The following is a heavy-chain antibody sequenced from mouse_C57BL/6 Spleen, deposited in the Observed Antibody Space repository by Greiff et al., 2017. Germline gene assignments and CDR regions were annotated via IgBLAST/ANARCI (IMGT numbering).Heavy chain of an antibody. D-gene: IGHD1-1*01. CDR3: ARTRYYYGSSRTEYFDV. J-gene: IGHJ1*03. CDR2: IDPSDSYT. V-gene: IGHV1-50*01. Sequence: VQLQQPGAELVKPGASVKLSCKASGYTFTSYWMQWVKQRPGQGLEWIGEIDPSDSYTNYNQKFKGKATLTVDTSSSTAYMQLSSLTSEDSAVYYCARTRYYYGSSRTEYFDVWGTGTTVTVSS. CDR1: GYTFTSYW.